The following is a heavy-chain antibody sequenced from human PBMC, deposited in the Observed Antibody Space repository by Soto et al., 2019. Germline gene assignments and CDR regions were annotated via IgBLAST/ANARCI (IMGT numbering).Heavy chain of an antibody. V-gene: IGHV1-2*04. D-gene: IGHD2-2*01. CDR3: ARDQGYCSSTSCLNWFDP. CDR1: GYTFTYYH. CDR2: INPNSGGT. J-gene: IGHJ5*02. Sequence: ASVKVSCKASGYTFTYYHVHWVRQAPGQGLEWMGWINPNSGGTNYAQKFQGWVTMTRDTSISTAYMELSRLRSDDTAVYYCARDQGYCSSTSCLNWFDPWGRGTLVTVSS.